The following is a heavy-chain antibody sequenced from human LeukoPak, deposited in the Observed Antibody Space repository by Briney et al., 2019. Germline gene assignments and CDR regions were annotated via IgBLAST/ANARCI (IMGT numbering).Heavy chain of an antibody. Sequence: GASVKVSCKASGYTFTSYYMHWVRQAPGQGLEWMGWINPNSGGTNYAQKFQGRVTMTRDTSISTAYMELSRLRSDDTAVYYCAARSWWELFAWSYWGQGTLVTVSS. CDR2: INPNSGGT. J-gene: IGHJ4*02. CDR1: GYTFTSYY. D-gene: IGHD1-26*01. CDR3: AARSWWELFAWSY. V-gene: IGHV1-2*02.